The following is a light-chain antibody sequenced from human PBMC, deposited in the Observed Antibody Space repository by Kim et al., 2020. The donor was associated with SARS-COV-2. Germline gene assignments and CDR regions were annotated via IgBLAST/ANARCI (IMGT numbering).Light chain of an antibody. CDR3: QQTNNFPYT. V-gene: IGKV1-12*01. CDR2: AAY. CDR1: QDFRSW. J-gene: IGKJ2*01. Sequence: DIQMTQSPSFVSASVGDRVTISCRASQDFRSWLSWYQRRPGQAPRLLIYAAYNLQTGVPSRFSGSGSGTDFTLTISSLQPEDFATYYCQQTNNFPYTFGQGTKLEIK.